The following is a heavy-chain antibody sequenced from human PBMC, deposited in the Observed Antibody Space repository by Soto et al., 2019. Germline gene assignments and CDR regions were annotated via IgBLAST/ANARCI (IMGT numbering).Heavy chain of an antibody. CDR2: ISGSGGNT. CDR1: GFTFSSYA. D-gene: IGHD6-13*01. CDR3: AKDKGSTSWYYFDY. Sequence: GGSVKVSCAASGFTFSSYAMSWVRQAPGKGLEWVSAISGSGGNTYYADSVKGRFTISRDNSKNTLYLQMNSLRAEDTAVYYCAKDKGSTSWYYFDYWGQGTLVTAPQ. J-gene: IGHJ4*02. V-gene: IGHV3-23*01.